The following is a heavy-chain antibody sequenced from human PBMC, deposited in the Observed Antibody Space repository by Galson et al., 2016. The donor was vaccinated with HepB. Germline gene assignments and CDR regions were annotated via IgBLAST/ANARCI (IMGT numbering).Heavy chain of an antibody. CDR3: VRESPGVIRYGSVDY. Sequence: SLRLSCAASGFTFTNYNMNWVRRAPGRRLEWVSYIDSGSATILYADSVKGRCTISRDNDRNSLYLQMSSLRVEDTAVYYCVRESPGVIRYGSVDYWGQGPLVTVSS. CDR1: GFTFTNYN. D-gene: IGHD5-18*01. V-gene: IGHV3-48*04. J-gene: IGHJ4*02. CDR2: IDSGSATI.